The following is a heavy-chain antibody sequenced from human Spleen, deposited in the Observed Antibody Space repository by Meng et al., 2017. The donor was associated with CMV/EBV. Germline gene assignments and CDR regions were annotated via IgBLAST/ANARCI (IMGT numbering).Heavy chain of an antibody. V-gene: IGHV3-23*01. Sequence: GESLKISCAASKFTFSNYAMNWVRQAPGKGLEWVSTMTGSGGSTYYADSVKGRFTISRDDSRNTMYLQMVSLRAEDTAVYYCAKDILAAVGTRNGMDAWGQGTTVTVSS. CDR2: MTGSGGST. J-gene: IGHJ6*02. CDR1: KFTFSNYA. D-gene: IGHD6-13*01. CDR3: AKDILAAVGTRNGMDA.